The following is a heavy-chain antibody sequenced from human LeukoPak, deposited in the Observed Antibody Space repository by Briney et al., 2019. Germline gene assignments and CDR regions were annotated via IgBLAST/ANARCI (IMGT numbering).Heavy chain of an antibody. CDR3: AKDFRIGYSTHFDY. V-gene: IGHV3-23*01. CDR2: IYENGGTT. J-gene: IGHJ4*02. Sequence: GGSLRLSCVGSGFTFRSHAMSWVRQAPEKGLEFVSGIYENGGTTYYADSVKGRFSISRDNSKNTLYLQMDSLRGEDTAVYYCAKDFRIGYSTHFDYWGQGALVTVSS. CDR1: GFTFRSHA. D-gene: IGHD2-21*01.